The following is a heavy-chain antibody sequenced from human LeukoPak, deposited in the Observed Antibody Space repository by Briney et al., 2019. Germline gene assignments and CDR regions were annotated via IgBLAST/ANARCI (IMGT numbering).Heavy chain of an antibody. V-gene: IGHV3-7*05. Sequence: GGSLRPSCAASGFTLSTYWMSWVRQAPGKGLEWVANINQGGSEKYYVDSVKGRFTISRDNAKNSMYLQMNSLRGEDTAVYYCARDVWFSHEYWGQGTLVTVSS. J-gene: IGHJ4*02. CDR3: ARDVWFSHEY. CDR1: GFTLSTYW. CDR2: INQGGSEK. D-gene: IGHD3-9*01.